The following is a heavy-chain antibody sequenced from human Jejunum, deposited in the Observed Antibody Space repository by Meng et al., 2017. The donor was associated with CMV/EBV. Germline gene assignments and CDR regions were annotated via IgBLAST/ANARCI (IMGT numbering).Heavy chain of an antibody. Sequence: GFTLDANGMGWVRQGQGKGLEWVSGINGNGGSTAYGDSVEGRFTISRDNAKNSLYLQMNSLRADDTAFYYCARGGYSSSSGEYDYWGQGTLVTVSS. CDR1: GFTLDANG. D-gene: IGHD6-6*01. J-gene: IGHJ4*02. CDR2: INGNGGST. CDR3: ARGGYSSSSGEYDY. V-gene: IGHV3-20*03.